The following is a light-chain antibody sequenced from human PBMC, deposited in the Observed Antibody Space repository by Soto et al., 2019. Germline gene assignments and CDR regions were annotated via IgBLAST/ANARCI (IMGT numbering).Light chain of an antibody. Sequence: CAGPSSDVGGYNYVSWYQQYPGKVPKLMIYDVSKRPSGVPDRFSGSKSGNTASLTISGLQAEDEADYYCCSYVGGYSYVFGIGTKLTVL. CDR2: DVS. J-gene: IGLJ1*01. CDR1: SSDVGGYNY. V-gene: IGLV2-11*03. CDR3: CSYVGGYSYV.